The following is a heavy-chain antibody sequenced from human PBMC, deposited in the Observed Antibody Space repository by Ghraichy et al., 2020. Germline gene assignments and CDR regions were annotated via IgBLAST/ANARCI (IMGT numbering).Heavy chain of an antibody. D-gene: IGHD1-26*01. CDR3: ARAPDSGTDSYYYYYLDV. Sequence: SQTLSLTCAVSGASISSTNWWTWVRQPPGKGLEWVGEMYHGGATYYNPSLTRRVTISVDKSKNQFSLKLTSVTAADTAVYYCARAPDSGTDSYYYYYLDVWGKGTTVTVSS. V-gene: IGHV4-4*02. J-gene: IGHJ6*03. CDR2: MYHGGAT. CDR1: GASISSTNW.